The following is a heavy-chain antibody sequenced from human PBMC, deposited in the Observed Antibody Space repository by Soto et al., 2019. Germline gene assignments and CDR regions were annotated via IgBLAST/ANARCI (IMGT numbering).Heavy chain of an antibody. CDR1: GFKFRDQA. CDR2: ISYDGRNK. D-gene: IGHD6-6*01. Sequence: GGALRLSWAVSGFKFRDQAMSRVRQATGKGLEWVAVISYDGRNKYYADSVKGRFTISRDNSKNTLYLQMNSLRAEDTAVYYCAKDIEDSAYFYYYYGMDVWGQGTTVTVSS. CDR3: AKDIEDSAYFYYYYGMDV. J-gene: IGHJ6*02. V-gene: IGHV3-30*18.